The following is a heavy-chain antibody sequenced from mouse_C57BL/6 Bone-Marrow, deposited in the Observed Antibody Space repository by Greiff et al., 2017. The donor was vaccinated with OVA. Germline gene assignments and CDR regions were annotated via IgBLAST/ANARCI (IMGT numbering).Heavy chain of an antibody. V-gene: IGHV1-64*01. Sequence: QVQLQQPGAELVKPGASVQLSCKASGYTFTSYWMHWVKQRPGQGLEWIGMIHPNSGSTNYNEKFKSKATLTVDKSSSTAYMQLRSLTSEDSAVYYCARLRRRGYAMDYWGQGTSVTVSS. D-gene: IGHD2-12*01. J-gene: IGHJ4*01. CDR3: ARLRRRGYAMDY. CDR2: IHPNSGST. CDR1: GYTFTSYW.